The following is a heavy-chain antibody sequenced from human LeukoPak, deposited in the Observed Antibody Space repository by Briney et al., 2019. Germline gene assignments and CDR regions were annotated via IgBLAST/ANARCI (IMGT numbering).Heavy chain of an antibody. CDR1: GYTFTDYY. J-gene: IGHJ4*02. CDR3: VTLDNYDTSGRYQNDY. CDR2: VDPQDGDT. Sequence: GATVKISCQASGYTFTDYYIHWVQQAPGKGLEWMGRVDPQDGDTRYSENFQGRVAIRADTSEDTAYLELSRLTSDDAAVYYCVTLDNYDTSGRYQNDYWGQGTQVLVSS. V-gene: IGHV1-69-2*01. D-gene: IGHD3-22*01.